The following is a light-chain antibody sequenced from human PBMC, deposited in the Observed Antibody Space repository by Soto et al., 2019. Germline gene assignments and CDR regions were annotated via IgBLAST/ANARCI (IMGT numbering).Light chain of an antibody. CDR2: LAS. Sequence: DIVMTQSPDSLAVSLGERATINCKSSQSVLYSSNNKNYLAWYQQKPGQPPKLLIYLASTRESGVPDRFSGSGSGTDFTLTISSLQAADLAGYVCQPYYSTPRTFGQGTKVDIK. V-gene: IGKV4-1*01. CDR1: QSVLYSSNNKNY. J-gene: IGKJ1*01. CDR3: QPYYSTPRT.